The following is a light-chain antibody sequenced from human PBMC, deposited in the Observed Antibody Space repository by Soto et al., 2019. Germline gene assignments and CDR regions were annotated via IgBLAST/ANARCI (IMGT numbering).Light chain of an antibody. CDR2: DAS. V-gene: IGKV1-5*01. Sequence: DIPMTQSPSTLSASVGDRVTITCRASQSISSYLAWYQQKPGKGPKLLIYDASSLESGVPSRFRGSGSGTEFTLTISSLQPDDFATYYCQQYSSYWTFGQGTKVEIK. J-gene: IGKJ1*01. CDR3: QQYSSYWT. CDR1: QSISSY.